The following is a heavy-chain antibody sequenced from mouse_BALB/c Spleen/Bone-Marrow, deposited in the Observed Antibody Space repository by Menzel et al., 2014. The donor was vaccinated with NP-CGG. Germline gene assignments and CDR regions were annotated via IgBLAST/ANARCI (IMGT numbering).Heavy chain of an antibody. J-gene: IGHJ4*01. V-gene: IGHV5-9-4*01. Sequence: EVQRVESGGGLVKPGGSLKLSCAASGFTFSSYAMSWVRQSPEKRLEWVTEISSGGSYTYYPDTVTGRFTISRDNAKNTLYLEMSSLRSEDTAMYYCAREGLRRRDAMDYWGQGTSVTVSS. CDR1: GFTFSSYA. CDR3: AREGLRRRDAMDY. D-gene: IGHD2-4*01. CDR2: ISSGGSYT.